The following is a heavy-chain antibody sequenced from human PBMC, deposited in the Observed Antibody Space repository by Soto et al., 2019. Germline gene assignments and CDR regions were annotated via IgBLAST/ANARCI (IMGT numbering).Heavy chain of an antibody. Sequence: QVQLQESGPGLVKPSETLSLTCTVSGGSVSSGSYYWSWIRQPPGKGLEWIGYIYYSGSTNYNPSLKSRVTISVDTYKNQFSLKLSSVTAADTAVYYCARHSSSWYELVYWGQGTLVTVSS. CDR3: ARHSSSWYELVY. D-gene: IGHD6-13*01. CDR1: GGSVSSGSYY. V-gene: IGHV4-61*01. CDR2: IYYSGST. J-gene: IGHJ4*02.